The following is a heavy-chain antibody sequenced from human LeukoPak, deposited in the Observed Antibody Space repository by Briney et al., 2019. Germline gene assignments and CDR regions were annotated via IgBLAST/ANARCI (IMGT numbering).Heavy chain of an antibody. Sequence: GGSLRLSCAASGFTFSSYEMNWVRQAPGKGLEWVSYISSSGSTIYYADSVKGRFTISRDNAKNSLYLQMNSLRAEGTAVYYCASNWGYFDYWGQGTLVTVSS. D-gene: IGHD7-27*01. CDR2: ISSSGSTI. CDR1: GFTFSSYE. CDR3: ASNWGYFDY. J-gene: IGHJ4*02. V-gene: IGHV3-48*03.